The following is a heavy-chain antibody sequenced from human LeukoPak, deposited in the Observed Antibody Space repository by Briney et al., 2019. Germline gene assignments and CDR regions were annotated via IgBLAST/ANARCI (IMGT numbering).Heavy chain of an antibody. CDR2: IKSKTDGGTT. Sequence: PGGSLRLSCAASGFTFSNAWMSWVRQAPGKGLEWVGRIKSKTDGGTTDYAAPVKGRFTISRDDSKNTLYLQMNSLKTEDTAVYYCTTDRSSWPRPPYYYYYMDVWGKGTTVTVSS. V-gene: IGHV3-15*01. D-gene: IGHD6-13*01. J-gene: IGHJ6*03. CDR3: TTDRSSWPRPPYYYYYMDV. CDR1: GFTFSNAW.